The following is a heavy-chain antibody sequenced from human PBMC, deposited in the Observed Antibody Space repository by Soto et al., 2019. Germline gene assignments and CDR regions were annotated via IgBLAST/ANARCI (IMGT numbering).Heavy chain of an antibody. CDR2: IKQDGSDK. D-gene: IGHD6-19*01. CDR3: ARLYPGSGWPYHYYGMDV. V-gene: IGHV3-7*01. J-gene: IGHJ6*02. Sequence: GGSLRLYCAASGFNFSSYWMSWVRQAPGKGLEWVANIKQDGSDKYYVDSVKGRFTISRDNAKNSLYLQMNSLRAEDTAVYYCARLYPGSGWPYHYYGMDVWGQGTTVTVSS. CDR1: GFNFSSYW.